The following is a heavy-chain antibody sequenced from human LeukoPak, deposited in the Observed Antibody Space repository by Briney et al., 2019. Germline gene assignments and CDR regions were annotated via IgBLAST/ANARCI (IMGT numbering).Heavy chain of an antibody. CDR3: ARLREDIVVVPAAMLNWFDP. CDR1: GYTFTSYG. V-gene: IGHV1-18*04. CDR2: ISAYNGNT. Sequence: ASVKVSCKTSGYTFTSYGISWVRQAPGQGLEWMGWISAYNGNTNYAQKLQGRVTMTTDTSTSTAYMELRSLRSDDTAVYYCARLREDIVVVPAAMLNWFDPWGQGTPVTVSS. J-gene: IGHJ5*02. D-gene: IGHD2-2*01.